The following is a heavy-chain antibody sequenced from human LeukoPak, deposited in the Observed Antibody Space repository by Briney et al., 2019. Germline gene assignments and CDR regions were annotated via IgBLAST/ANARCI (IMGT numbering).Heavy chain of an antibody. V-gene: IGHV4-59*01. J-gene: IGHJ4*02. D-gene: IGHD3-22*01. CDR2: IYYSGST. Sequence: SETLSLTCTGSGGSISSYYWSWIRQPPGKGLEWIGYIYYSGSTNYNPSLKSRVTISVDTSKNQFSLKLSSVTAADTAVYYCARSFGITMIDWGQGTLVTVSS. CDR1: GGSISSYY. CDR3: ARSFGITMID.